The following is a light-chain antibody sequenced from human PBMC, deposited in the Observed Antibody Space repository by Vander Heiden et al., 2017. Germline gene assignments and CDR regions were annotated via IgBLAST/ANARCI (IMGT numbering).Light chain of an antibody. J-gene: IGLJ3*02. CDR1: SSNIGSNY. CDR3: AGWDDRLSGWV. V-gene: IGLV1-47*02. CDR2: SNN. Sequence: QSVLTHPPSASGAPGQRVTISCSGSSSNIGSNYVDWYQQLPGTAPKLLIYSNNQRPSGVPDRFSGSKSGTSASLAISVLRSEEEAEYYCAGWDDRLSGWVFGGGTKLTVL.